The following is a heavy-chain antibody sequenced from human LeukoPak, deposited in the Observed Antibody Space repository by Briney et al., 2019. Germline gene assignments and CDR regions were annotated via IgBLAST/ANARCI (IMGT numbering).Heavy chain of an antibody. CDR2: IYNGVNT. Sequence: SETLSLTCTVSGASVSSASYWSWIRQPPGKGVEWIAHIYNGVNTNYNPSLKSRVTISVDTSKNQFSLKLSSVTAADTAVYYCARADIPSIAAAGFDYWGQGTLVTVSS. D-gene: IGHD6-13*01. J-gene: IGHJ4*02. CDR1: GASVSSASY. CDR3: ARADIPSIAAAGFDY. V-gene: IGHV4-61*01.